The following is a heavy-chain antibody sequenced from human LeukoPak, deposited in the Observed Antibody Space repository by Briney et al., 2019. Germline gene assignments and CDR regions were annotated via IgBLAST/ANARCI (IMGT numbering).Heavy chain of an antibody. CDR3: ATEPLAYCNKTNCYSFQY. D-gene: IGHD2/OR15-2a*01. CDR2: XSSSGDSK. CDR1: GFTXSXXY. J-gene: IGHJ1*01. V-gene: IGHV3-11*04. Sequence: XXSCAXXGFTXSXXYMNWXXXAXXXGLXXLSXXSSSGDSKSYAGSLKGRFTISRDDAKNSLYLQMNSLRAEDTAVYYCATEPLAYCNKTNCYSFQYWGQGTLVTVSS.